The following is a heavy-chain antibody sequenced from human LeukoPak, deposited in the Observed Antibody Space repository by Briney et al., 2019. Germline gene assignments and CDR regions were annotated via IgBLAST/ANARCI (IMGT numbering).Heavy chain of an antibody. CDR3: ARHYWFGELSDYYMDV. D-gene: IGHD3-10*01. Sequence: KPSETLSLTCTVSGGSISSYYWSWIRQPPGKGLEWIGYIYTSGSTNYNPSLKSRVTISVDTSKNQFSLKLSSVTAADTAVYYCARHYWFGELSDYYMDVWGKGTTVTVSS. J-gene: IGHJ6*03. V-gene: IGHV4-4*09. CDR1: GGSISSYY. CDR2: IYTSGST.